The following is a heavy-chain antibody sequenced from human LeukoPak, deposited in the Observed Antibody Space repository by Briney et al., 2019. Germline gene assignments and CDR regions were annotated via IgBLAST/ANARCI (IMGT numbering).Heavy chain of an antibody. J-gene: IGHJ4*02. V-gene: IGHV1-69*01. CDR3: ARYYGSGSYYLS. CDR1: GGTFSSYA. CDR2: IIPIFGTA. Sequence: SVKVSCKASGGTFSSYAISWVRQAPGQGLEWMGGIIPIFGTANYAQKFQGRVTITADESTSTAYMELSSLRSEDTAMYYCARYYGSGSYYLSWGQGTLVTVSS. D-gene: IGHD3-10*01.